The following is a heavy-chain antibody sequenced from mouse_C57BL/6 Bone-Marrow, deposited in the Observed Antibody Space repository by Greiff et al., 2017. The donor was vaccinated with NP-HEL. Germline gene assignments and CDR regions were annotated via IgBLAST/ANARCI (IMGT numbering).Heavy chain of an antibody. D-gene: IGHD2-2*01. CDR3: ARLGYVYDGYYFDY. J-gene: IGHJ2*01. V-gene: IGHV1-64*01. Sequence: QVQLQQPGAELVKPGASVKLSCKASGYTFTSYWMHWVKQRPGQGLEWIGMIHPNSGSTNYNEKFKSKATLTVDKSSSTAYMQLSSLTSEDSAVYYCARLGYVYDGYYFDYWGQGTTLTVSS. CDR2: IHPNSGST. CDR1: GYTFTSYW.